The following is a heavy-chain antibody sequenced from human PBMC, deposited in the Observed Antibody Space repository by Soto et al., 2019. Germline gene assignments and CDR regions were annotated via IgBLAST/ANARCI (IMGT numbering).Heavy chain of an antibody. CDR3: AVLGHCNSANCFHNWFDP. D-gene: IGHD1-26*01. J-gene: IGHJ5*02. CDR2: ISGNSNAI. V-gene: IGHV3-48*01. CDR1: GITFTDYS. Sequence: EVRLVESGGGLVQPGGSLRLSCAVSGITFTDYSMNWVRQAPGKGLEWVSYISGNSNAIYYADSVKGRFTISRDNAENFLYLQMNSLRAEDTAVYYCAVLGHCNSANCFHNWFDPWGQGTLVTVSS.